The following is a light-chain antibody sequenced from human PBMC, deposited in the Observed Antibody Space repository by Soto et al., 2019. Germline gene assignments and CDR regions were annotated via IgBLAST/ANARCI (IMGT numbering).Light chain of an antibody. CDR3: QQYYNLPLT. V-gene: IGKV1-33*01. CDR1: QDISNY. Sequence: DIQMTQSPSSLTAAVGDRATITCQARQDISNYLNWYQQQPGTAHKLLIYDASNLETGVPSRFSGSGSGTVFAFTISSLQSENIASCYSQQYYNLPLTFGGGTKVDIK. J-gene: IGKJ4*01. CDR2: DAS.